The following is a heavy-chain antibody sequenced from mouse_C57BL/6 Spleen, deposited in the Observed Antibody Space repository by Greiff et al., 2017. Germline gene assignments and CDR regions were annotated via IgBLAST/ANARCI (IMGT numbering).Heavy chain of an antibody. J-gene: IGHJ4*01. V-gene: IGHV1-15*01. CDR3: TRLDYYAGYYAMDY. D-gene: IGHD1-1*01. CDR1: GYTFTDYE. Sequence: QVQLQQSGAELVRPGASVTLSCKASGYTFTDYEMHWVKQTPVHGLEWIGAIDPETGGTAYNQKFKGKAILTADKSSSTAYMELRSLTSEDSAVYYCTRLDYYAGYYAMDYWGQGTSVTVSS. CDR2: IDPETGGT.